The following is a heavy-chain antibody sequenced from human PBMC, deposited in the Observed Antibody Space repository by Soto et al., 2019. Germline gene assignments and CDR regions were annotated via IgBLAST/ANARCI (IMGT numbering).Heavy chain of an antibody. CDR3: ARDGPVYSSSQRYWFHP. Sequence: SETLSLTCTVSGGSISSGGYYWSWIRQHPGKGLEWIGYIYYSGSTYYNPSLKSRVTISVDTSKNQFSLKLSSVTAADTAVYYCARDGPVYSSSQRYWFHPWGQGTLVTVSS. CDR1: GGSISSGGYY. CDR2: IYYSGST. V-gene: IGHV4-31*03. J-gene: IGHJ5*02. D-gene: IGHD6-6*01.